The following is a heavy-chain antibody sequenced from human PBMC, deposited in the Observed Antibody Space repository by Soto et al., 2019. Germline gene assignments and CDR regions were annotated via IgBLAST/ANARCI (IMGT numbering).Heavy chain of an antibody. CDR3: ARVVRGVIAGYGMDV. J-gene: IGHJ6*02. CDR2: TYYSGST. Sequence: PSETLSLTCTVSGGSISSYYWSWIRQPPGKGLEWIGYTYYSGSTNYNPSLKSRVTISVDTSKNQFSLKLSSVTAADTAVYYCARVVRGVIAGYGMDVWGQGTTVTVSS. CDR1: GGSISSYY. V-gene: IGHV4-59*01. D-gene: IGHD3-10*01.